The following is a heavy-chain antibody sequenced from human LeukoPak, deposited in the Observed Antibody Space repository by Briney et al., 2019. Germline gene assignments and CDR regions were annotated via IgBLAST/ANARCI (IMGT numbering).Heavy chain of an antibody. Sequence: ETGGSLRLSCAASGFTFSSYAMSWVRQAPGKGLEWVSAISGSAYSTYYADSVKGRFTISRDNSKNTLYLQMNSLRAEDTAVYYCASGVGAIVGYFDYWGQGTLVTVSS. CDR3: ASGVGAIVGYFDY. CDR1: GFTFSSYA. J-gene: IGHJ4*02. D-gene: IGHD1-26*01. V-gene: IGHV3-23*01. CDR2: ISGSAYST.